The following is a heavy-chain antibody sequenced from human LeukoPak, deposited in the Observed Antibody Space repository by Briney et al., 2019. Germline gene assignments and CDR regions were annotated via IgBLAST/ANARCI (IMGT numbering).Heavy chain of an antibody. D-gene: IGHD3-22*01. V-gene: IGHV4-4*02. CDR3: ARSPLAFYDSSGYPRVWFDP. Sequence: PSGTLSLTCAVSGGSISSSNWWSWVRQPPGKGLEWIGEIYHSGSTNYNPSLKSRVTISVDKSKNQFSLKLSSVTAADTAVYYCARSPLAFYDSSGYPRVWFDPWGQGTLVTVSS. CDR1: GGSISSSNW. J-gene: IGHJ5*02. CDR2: IYHSGST.